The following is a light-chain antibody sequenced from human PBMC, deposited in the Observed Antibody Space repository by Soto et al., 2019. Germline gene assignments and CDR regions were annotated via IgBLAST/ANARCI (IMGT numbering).Light chain of an antibody. V-gene: IGKV3-20*01. J-gene: IGKJ4*01. CDR2: GAS. CDR1: QSVSSSY. CDR3: HQYDISPLT. Sequence: EIVLTQSPGTLSLSPGERATLSCRASQSVSSSYLAWYQQKPGQAPRLLIVGASSRATGIPDRFSGGGSGTDFTLTISRLEPEDFALYYCHQYDISPLTFGGVTKVDIK.